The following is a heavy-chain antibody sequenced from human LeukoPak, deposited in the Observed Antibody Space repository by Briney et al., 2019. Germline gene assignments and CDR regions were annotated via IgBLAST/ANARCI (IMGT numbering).Heavy chain of an antibody. CDR2: INPNSGGT. V-gene: IGHV1-2*02. D-gene: IGHD2-2*01. J-gene: IGHJ5*02. Sequence: ASVKVSCKASGYTFTGYYMHWVRQAPGQGLAWMGWINPNSGGTNYAQKFQGRVTMTRDTSISTAYMELSRLRSDDTAVYYCARFVVVPAAMGLSNWFDPWGQGTLVTVSS. CDR3: ARFVVVPAAMGLSNWFDP. CDR1: GYTFTGYY.